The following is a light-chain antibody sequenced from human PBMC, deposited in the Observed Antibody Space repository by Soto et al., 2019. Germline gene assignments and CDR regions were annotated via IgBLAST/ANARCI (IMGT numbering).Light chain of an antibody. V-gene: IGKV3-20*01. J-gene: IGKJ1*01. CDR2: GAS. CDR3: QQYGYSFRA. CDR1: QSVSSSY. Sequence: EILLTQSPGTLSLSPGERATLSCRASQSVSSSYLSWYQLKPGQAPTLLIYGASSRATGIPDRCSGSGSGIDVALTISRLEPEVLAVYYCQQYGYSFRAFGQGTKVEL.